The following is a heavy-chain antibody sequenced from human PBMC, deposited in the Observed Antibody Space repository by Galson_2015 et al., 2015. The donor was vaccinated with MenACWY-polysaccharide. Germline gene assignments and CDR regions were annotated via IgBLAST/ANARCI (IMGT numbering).Heavy chain of an antibody. D-gene: IGHD6-13*01. V-gene: IGHV1-3*01. CDR3: ASGSSSWPPHDAFDI. CDR2: INAGHGNT. J-gene: IGHJ3*02. CDR1: GYTFTSYA. Sequence: SVKVSCKASGYTFTSYAMHWVRQAPGQRLEWMGWINAGHGNTKYSQKFQGRVTITRDTSASTAYMELSSLRSEDTAVYYCASGSSSWPPHDAFDIWGQGTMVTVSS.